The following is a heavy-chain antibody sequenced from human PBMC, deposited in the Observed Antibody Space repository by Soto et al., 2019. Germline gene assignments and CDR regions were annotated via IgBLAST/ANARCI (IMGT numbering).Heavy chain of an antibody. CDR1: GYTFTSYY. CDR3: ARVLSRGIAVAGTGY. J-gene: IGHJ4*02. V-gene: IGHV1-46*03. CDR2: INPSGGST. Sequence: QVQLVQSGAEVKKPGASVKVSCKASGYTFTSYYMHWVRQAPGQGLEWMGIINPSGGSTSYAKKFQGRVTMTRDTSTSTVYMELSSLRSEDTAVYYCARVLSRGIAVAGTGYWGQGTLVTVSS. D-gene: IGHD6-19*01.